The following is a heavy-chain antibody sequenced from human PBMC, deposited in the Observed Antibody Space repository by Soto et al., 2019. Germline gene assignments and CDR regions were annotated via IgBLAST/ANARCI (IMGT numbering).Heavy chain of an antibody. CDR3: ARGGKYLFDY. Sequence: SVKVSCKASGGTFSSYTISWVRQAPGQGIEWMGRIIPILGIANYAQKFQGRVTITADKSTSTAYMELSSLRSEGTPVYYCARGGKYLFDYCGQGTLVTVSS. D-gene: IGHD3-16*01. J-gene: IGHJ4*02. V-gene: IGHV1-69*02. CDR1: GGTFSSYT. CDR2: IIPILGIA.